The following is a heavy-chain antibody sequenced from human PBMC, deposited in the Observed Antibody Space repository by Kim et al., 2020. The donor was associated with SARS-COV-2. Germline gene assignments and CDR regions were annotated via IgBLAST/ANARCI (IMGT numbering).Heavy chain of an antibody. V-gene: IGHV3-74*01. D-gene: IGHD3-22*01. CDR2: INSDGSST. Sequence: GGSLRLSCAASGFTFSSYWMHWVRQAPGKGLVWVSRINSDGSSTSYADSVKGRFTISRDNAKNTLYLQMNSLRAEDTAVYYCARDQPTGDYDSSGLFDYWGQGTLVTVSS. CDR1: GFTFSSYW. J-gene: IGHJ4*02. CDR3: ARDQPTGDYDSSGLFDY.